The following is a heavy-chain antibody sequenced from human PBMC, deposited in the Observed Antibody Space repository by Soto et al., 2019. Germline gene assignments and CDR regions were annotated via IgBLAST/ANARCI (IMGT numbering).Heavy chain of an antibody. D-gene: IGHD1-7*01. Sequence: SLLRLSCRGLGGTFRRYATSWVRKATGQGLEWMGGIIPIFGTANYAQKFQGRITNTADKATRQPYMELSSLRSEDKAVYFYWRVGLELTDTHFDYWGQGTQVTV. CDR1: GGTFRRYA. CDR3: WRVGLELTDTHFDY. V-gene: IGHV1-69*06. J-gene: IGHJ4*02. CDR2: IIPIFGTA.